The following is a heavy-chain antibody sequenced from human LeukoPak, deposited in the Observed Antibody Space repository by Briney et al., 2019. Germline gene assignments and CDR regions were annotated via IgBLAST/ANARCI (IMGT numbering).Heavy chain of an antibody. D-gene: IGHD2-2*01. CDR2: ISHRSVAI. V-gene: IGHV3-48*04. CDR1: GFTFEDFS. Sequence: GGSLRLSCVGSGFTFEDFSMNWVRQAPGKGLEWISYISHRSVAIYYANSVKGRFTISRDNARNSLFLQMNSLRAEDTAVYYCARLPAYCSSTSCYYDYWGQGTLVTVSS. J-gene: IGHJ4*02. CDR3: ARLPAYCSSTSCYYDY.